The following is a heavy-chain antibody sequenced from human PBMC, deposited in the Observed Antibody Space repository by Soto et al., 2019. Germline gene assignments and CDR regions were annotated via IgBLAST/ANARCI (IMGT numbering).Heavy chain of an antibody. V-gene: IGHV3-33*08. CDR3: ARDRYSYDSRAYQGVDWYFDL. Sequence: PGGSLRLSCVGSGFIFSNYGMHWVRQAPGKGLEWVAVIWYDGSHESYADSVKGRFTISRDNSKNTLFLQMNSLRAEDTAVYYCARDRYSYDSRAYQGVDWYFDLWGRGTLVTVSS. D-gene: IGHD3-22*01. CDR1: GFIFSNYG. J-gene: IGHJ2*01. CDR2: IWYDGSHE.